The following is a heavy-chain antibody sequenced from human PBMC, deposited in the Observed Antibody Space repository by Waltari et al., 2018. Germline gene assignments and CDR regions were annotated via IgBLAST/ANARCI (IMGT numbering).Heavy chain of an antibody. Sequence: QVQLQESGPGLVKPSETLSLTCAVSGYSISSGYYWGWIRQPPGKGLEWIGSIYHSGSTYYIPSVKSRVTISVDTSKNQFTLKLGSVTAADTAVYYCARAEYDYVWGSYRCAFDIWGQGTMVTVSS. CDR1: GYSISSGYY. CDR2: IYHSGST. J-gene: IGHJ3*02. V-gene: IGHV4-38-2*01. CDR3: ARAEYDYVWGSYRCAFDI. D-gene: IGHD3-16*02.